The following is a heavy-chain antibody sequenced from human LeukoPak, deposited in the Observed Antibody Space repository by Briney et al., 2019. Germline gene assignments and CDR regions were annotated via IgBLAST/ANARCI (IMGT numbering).Heavy chain of an antibody. J-gene: IGHJ4*01. CDR2: INHSGST. CDR1: GGSFSGYY. CDR3: ARRLSSTATRPGRGFDY. V-gene: IGHV4-34*01. Sequence: SETLSLTCAVYGGSFSGYYWSWIRQPPGKGLEWIGEINHSGSTDYNPSLKSRVTISVDTSKNQFSLKLSSVTAADTAVYYCARRLSSTATRPGRGFDYWGQGTLVTVSS. D-gene: IGHD6-6*01.